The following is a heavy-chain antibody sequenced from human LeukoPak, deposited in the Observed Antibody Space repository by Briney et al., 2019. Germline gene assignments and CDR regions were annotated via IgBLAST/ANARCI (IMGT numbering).Heavy chain of an antibody. J-gene: IGHJ4*02. V-gene: IGHV3-7*04. Sequence: PGGSLRLSCAASGFAFSGYWMSWVRQTPGKGLEWVANIKPDGSEKYYVDSVKGRFTISRDNAKNSLYLQMNSLRAEDTAVYYCARGGSYSVYWGQGTLVTVSS. CDR1: GFAFSGYW. D-gene: IGHD1-26*01. CDR3: ARGGSYSVY. CDR2: IKPDGSEK.